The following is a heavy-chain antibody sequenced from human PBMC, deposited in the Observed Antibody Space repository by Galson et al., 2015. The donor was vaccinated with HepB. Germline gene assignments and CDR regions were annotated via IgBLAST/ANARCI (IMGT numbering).Heavy chain of an antibody. CDR2: ISYDGSTK. CDR3: ARDRGNGWMVPAYGMDV. Sequence: SLRLSCRASGFSLSSFAMHWVRRAPGNRPAWVALISYDGSTKKYADSVKGRFTISRDHSKRTLYLQMNSLRREDTAVYFCARDRGNGWMVPAYGMDVWGQGTTVTVSS. J-gene: IGHJ6*02. V-gene: IGHV3-30*04. D-gene: IGHD6-19*01. CDR1: GFSLSSFA.